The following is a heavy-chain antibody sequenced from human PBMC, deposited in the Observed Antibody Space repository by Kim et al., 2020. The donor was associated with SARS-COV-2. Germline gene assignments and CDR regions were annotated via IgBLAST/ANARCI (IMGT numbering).Heavy chain of an antibody. V-gene: IGHV3-30*01. Sequence: KLYLDSVKGRFTISRDNSKNTLFLQMNSLRPEDTAVYYCARGFTTSTDLDSWGRGTLVTVSS. CDR2: K. J-gene: IGHJ4*02. CDR3: ARGFTTSTDLDS.